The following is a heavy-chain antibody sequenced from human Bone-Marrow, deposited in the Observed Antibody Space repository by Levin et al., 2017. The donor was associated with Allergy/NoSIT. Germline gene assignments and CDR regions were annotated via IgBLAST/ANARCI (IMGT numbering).Heavy chain of an antibody. CDR2: FDPQDGQR. CDR1: GYTFTGLS. V-gene: IGHV1-24*01. J-gene: IGHJ6*02. CDR3: ATDNHTTVTADYFGMDI. D-gene: IGHD4-11*01. Sequence: GESLKISCKVSGYTFTGLSMHWVRQVPGKGLEWVGSFDPQDGQRLYAQKFQGRVTMTEDTSTNTGYLELTSLRSDDTAVYYCATDNHTTVTADYFGMDIWGQGTTVTVSS.